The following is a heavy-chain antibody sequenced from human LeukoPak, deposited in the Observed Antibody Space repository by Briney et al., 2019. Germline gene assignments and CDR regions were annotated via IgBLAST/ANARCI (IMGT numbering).Heavy chain of an antibody. CDR1: GYSISSSNY. V-gene: IGHV4-28*05. Sequence: SDTLSLTCAVSGYSISSSNYWAWIRQPPGKGLEWIGHIYYSGGIYYNPSLKSRVTMSVDTSKNQFSLKLSSVTAVDTAVYCCARKATTGPTKAAFDIWGQGTMVTVSS. CDR3: ARKATTGPTKAAFDI. D-gene: IGHD4-17*01. J-gene: IGHJ3*02. CDR2: IYYSGGI.